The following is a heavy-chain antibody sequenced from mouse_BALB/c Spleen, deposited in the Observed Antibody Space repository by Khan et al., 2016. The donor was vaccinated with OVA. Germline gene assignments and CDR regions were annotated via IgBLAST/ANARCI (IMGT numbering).Heavy chain of an antibody. CDR3: ARSGYDYFAY. Sequence: LEVSGAELVRPGSSVKISCKASGYVFSSYWMNWVKQRPGQGLEWIGQIYPGDGDTNYNGKFKDKATLTADKSSNTAYMQLSSLTSEDSAVYFCARSGYDYFAYWGQGTLVTVSA. V-gene: IGHV1-80*01. CDR1: GYVFSSYW. D-gene: IGHD2-14*01. J-gene: IGHJ3*01. CDR2: IYPGDGDT.